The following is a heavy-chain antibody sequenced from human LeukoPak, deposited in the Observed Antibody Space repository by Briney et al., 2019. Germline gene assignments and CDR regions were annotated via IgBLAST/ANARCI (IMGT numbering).Heavy chain of an antibody. CDR3: ASYSSGWLDY. Sequence: KPSETLSLTCAGYGGSFSGYYWSWIRQPPGKGLEWIGEINHSGSTNYNPSLKSRVTISVDTSKNQFSLKLSSVTAADTAVYYCASYSSGWLDYWGQGTLVTVSS. J-gene: IGHJ4*02. CDR2: INHSGST. V-gene: IGHV4-34*01. CDR1: GGSFSGYY. D-gene: IGHD6-19*01.